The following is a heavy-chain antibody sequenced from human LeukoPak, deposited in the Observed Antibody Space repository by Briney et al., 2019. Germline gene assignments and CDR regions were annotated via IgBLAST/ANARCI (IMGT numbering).Heavy chain of an antibody. Sequence: SETLSLTCTVSGVSISGYYWSWIRQPPGKGLEWIGYIYYSGSTNYNPSLKSRVTISVDTSKNQFSLKLSSVTAADTAVYYCARADDYGDDNFDYWGQGTLVTVSS. CDR3: ARADDYGDDNFDY. J-gene: IGHJ4*02. V-gene: IGHV4-59*01. CDR1: GVSISGYY. CDR2: IYYSGST. D-gene: IGHD4-17*01.